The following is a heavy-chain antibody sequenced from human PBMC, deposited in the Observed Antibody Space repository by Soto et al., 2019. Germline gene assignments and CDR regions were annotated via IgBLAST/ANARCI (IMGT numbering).Heavy chain of an antibody. CDR3: AHSHLICTNGVCYYFDY. J-gene: IGHJ4*02. V-gene: IGHV2-5*02. CDR2: IYWDDDK. D-gene: IGHD2-8*01. CDR1: GFSLSTSGVG. Sequence: SGPTLVKPTQTLTLTCTFSGFSLSTSGVGVGWIRQPPGKALEWLALIYWDDDKRYSPSLKSRLTITKDTSKNQVVLTMTNMDPVDTATYYCAHSHLICTNGVCYYFDYWGQGTLVTVSS.